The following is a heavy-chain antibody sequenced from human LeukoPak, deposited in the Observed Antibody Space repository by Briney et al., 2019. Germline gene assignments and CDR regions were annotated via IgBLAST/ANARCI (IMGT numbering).Heavy chain of an antibody. V-gene: IGHV1-18*01. CDR3: ARDYRGSYYFY. CDR1: GYTFTTYG. CDR2: IGGYSGNT. D-gene: IGHD1-26*01. J-gene: IGHJ4*02. Sequence: ASVKVSCKASGYTFTTYGISWVRQAPGQGLEWVGWIGGYSGNTDYAQKFQDRVTMTTDTSTSTAYMELRSLSSDDTAVYYCARDYRGSYYFYWGQGTLVTVSS.